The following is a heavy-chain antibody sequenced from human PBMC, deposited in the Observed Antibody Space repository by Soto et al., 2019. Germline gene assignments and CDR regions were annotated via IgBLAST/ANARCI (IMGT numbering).Heavy chain of an antibody. CDR3: SGGEDY. D-gene: IGHD3-16*01. J-gene: IGHJ4*02. CDR1: GFRLSDVS. V-gene: IGHV3-73*01. Sequence: PGGSLRLSCVGSGFRLSDVSMHWVRQASGKGLEWVGRIRDKDYGYATAYGASVKGRFTISRDDSKNTVYLQMDSLKTDDTATYYCSGGEDYWGQGVLVTVSS. CDR2: IRDKDYGYAT.